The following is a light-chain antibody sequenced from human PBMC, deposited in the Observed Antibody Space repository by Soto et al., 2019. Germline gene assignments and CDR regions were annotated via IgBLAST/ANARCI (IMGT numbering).Light chain of an antibody. CDR3: QQYNSYSPPWT. CDR2: KAS. J-gene: IGKJ1*01. CDR1: QSISSW. Sequence: DIQMTQSPSTLSASVGDRVTITCRASQSISSWLAWYQQKPGKAPKLLIYKASSLESGVRSRFSGSGSGTEFTLTISSLQPDDFATDYCQQYNSYSPPWTFGQGTKVEIK. V-gene: IGKV1-5*03.